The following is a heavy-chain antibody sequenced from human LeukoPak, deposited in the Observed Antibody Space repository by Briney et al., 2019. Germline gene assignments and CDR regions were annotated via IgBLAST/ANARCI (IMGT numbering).Heavy chain of an antibody. Sequence: PGGALRLSCAASGFTFSSYGMSWVRQAPGKGLEWVSAISATGGTTYYADSVKGRFTISRDNAKNSLYLQMNSLRAEDTAVYYCAREDGGGYYFDYWGQGTLVTVSS. CDR2: ISATGGTT. D-gene: IGHD3-16*01. V-gene: IGHV3-23*01. CDR3: AREDGGGYYFDY. J-gene: IGHJ4*02. CDR1: GFTFSSYG.